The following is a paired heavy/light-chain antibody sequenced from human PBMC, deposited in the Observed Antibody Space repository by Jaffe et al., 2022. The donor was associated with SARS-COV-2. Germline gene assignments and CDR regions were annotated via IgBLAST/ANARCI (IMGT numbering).Light chain of an antibody. CDR1: QSISTW. Sequence: DIQMTQSPSTLSASVGDRVTITCRASQSISTWLAWYQQKPGKAPNLLIYKASTLESGVPSRFSGSGSGTVFTLTISSLQPDDFATYYCQQYNSFSWTFGQGTKVEI. J-gene: IGKJ1*01. CDR3: QQYNSFSWT. V-gene: IGKV1-5*03. CDR2: KAS.
Heavy chain of an antibody. Sequence: EVHLLESGGGLVQAGGSLTLSCAASGFSVTNYAMTWVRQAPGKGLEWVSSISESDDSTYYADSVKGRFTFSRDRSESTLFLRMNSLRAEDTAVYYCAKAKGDDSPILTRRPWWAGDDSAMPTRRPWWVGKPAREAVRPPQNVIDCWGQGTLVTVSS. J-gene: IGHJ4*02. D-gene: IGHD2-15*01. CDR1: GFSVTNYA. CDR2: ISESDDST. V-gene: IGHV3-23*01. CDR3: AKAKGDDSPILTRRPWWAGDDSAMPTRRPWWVGKPAREAVRPPQNVIDC.